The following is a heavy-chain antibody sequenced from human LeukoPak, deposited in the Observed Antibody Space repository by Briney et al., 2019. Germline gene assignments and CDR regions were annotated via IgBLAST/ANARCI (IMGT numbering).Heavy chain of an antibody. D-gene: IGHD6-13*01. CDR3: AKTPGPRIAVAGIDYFDY. CDR2: ISGSGGST. Sequence: GGSLRLSCAASGFTFSSYGMSWVRQAPGKGLEWVSAISGSGGSTYYADSLKGRFTNSRDNSKNTLYLQMNSLRAEDTAVYYCAKTPGPRIAVAGIDYFDYWGQGTLVTVSS. V-gene: IGHV3-23*01. J-gene: IGHJ4*02. CDR1: GFTFSSYG.